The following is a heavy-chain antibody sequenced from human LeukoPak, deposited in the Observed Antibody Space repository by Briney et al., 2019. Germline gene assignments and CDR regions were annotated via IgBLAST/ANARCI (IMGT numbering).Heavy chain of an antibody. CDR3: ARDGSGLFLYYYMDV. CDR2: ISTVSTYT. Sequence: GGSLRLSCAPSGFTFSDYSMNWVRQAPGKGLEWVAYISTVSTYTFYGDSVEGRFSISRDNAKNVLYLHMSRLTAEDTAVYYCARDGSGLFLYYYMDVWGKGTTVTVSS. CDR1: GFTFSDYS. V-gene: IGHV3-21*06. D-gene: IGHD6-25*01. J-gene: IGHJ6*03.